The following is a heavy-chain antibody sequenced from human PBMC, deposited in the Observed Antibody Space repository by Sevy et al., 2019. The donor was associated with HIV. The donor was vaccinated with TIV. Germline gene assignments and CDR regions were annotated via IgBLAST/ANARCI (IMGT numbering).Heavy chain of an antibody. CDR2: ISPTGGGT. CDR3: AKEEIRVYY. J-gene: IGHJ4*02. CDR1: GFTFRSYA. Sequence: GGSLRLSCTASGFTFRSYAMSWVRQAPGKGLEWVSSISPTGGGTYYADSVKGRFTISRDNFKNTLDLQMTSLRADDTAVYYCAKEEIRVYYWGQGTLVTVSS. V-gene: IGHV3-23*01.